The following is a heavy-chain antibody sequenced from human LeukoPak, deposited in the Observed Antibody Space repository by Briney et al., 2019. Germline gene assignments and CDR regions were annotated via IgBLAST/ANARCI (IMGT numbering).Heavy chain of an antibody. Sequence: GRSLRLSCAASGFTFSSYGMHWVRQAPGKGLEWVAVISYDGSNKYYADSVKGRFTISRDNSKNTLYLQMNSLRAEDTAVYYCAKDGSGYSYGYVDYWGQGTLVTVSS. CDR3: AKDGSGYSYGYVDY. CDR1: GFTFSSYG. V-gene: IGHV3-30*18. CDR2: ISYDGSNK. J-gene: IGHJ4*02. D-gene: IGHD5-18*01.